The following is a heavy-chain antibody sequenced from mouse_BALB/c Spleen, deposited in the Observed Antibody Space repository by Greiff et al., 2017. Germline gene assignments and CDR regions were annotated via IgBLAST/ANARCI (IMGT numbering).Heavy chain of an antibody. J-gene: IGHJ4*01. CDR1: GFTFSDYY. CDR3: AREASYRYDGAMDY. V-gene: IGHV5-4*02. D-gene: IGHD2-14*01. CDR2: ISDGGSYT. Sequence: EVQVVESGGGLVKPGGSLKLSCAASGFTFSDYYMYWVRQTPEKRLEWVATISDGGSYTYYPDSVKGRFTISRDNAKNNLYLQMSSLKSEDTAMYYCAREASYRYDGAMDYWGQGTSVTVSS.